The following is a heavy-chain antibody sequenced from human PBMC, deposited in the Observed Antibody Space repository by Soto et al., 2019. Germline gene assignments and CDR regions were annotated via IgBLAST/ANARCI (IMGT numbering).Heavy chain of an antibody. CDR3: VRGSSWYTPGDY. Sequence: QVQLVQSGAEVKKPGASVKVSCKASGYTFTSYAMHWVRQAPGQRLEWMGWINAGNGNTKYSQKFQGRVTITRDTSASTAYMDLSSLRSEDTAVYYCVRGSSWYTPGDYWGQGTLVTVSS. CDR1: GYTFTSYA. V-gene: IGHV1-3*01. J-gene: IGHJ4*02. D-gene: IGHD6-13*01. CDR2: INAGNGNT.